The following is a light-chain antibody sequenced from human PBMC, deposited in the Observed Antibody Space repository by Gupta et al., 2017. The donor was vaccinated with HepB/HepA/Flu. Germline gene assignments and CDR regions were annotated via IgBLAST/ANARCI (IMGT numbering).Light chain of an antibody. CDR2: YDD. CDR3: AAWDDSLNGLV. CDR1: WSNIGDNT. Sequence: QSVVTQPPSVSEAPRQRVTISCSGSWSNIGDNTVNWYQQHPVKAPKLLIYYDDLRPSGVSDRFSGSKSGTSASLTISGLQSEDEADYYCAAWDDSLNGLVFGGGTKLTVL. J-gene: IGLJ3*02. V-gene: IGLV1-36*01.